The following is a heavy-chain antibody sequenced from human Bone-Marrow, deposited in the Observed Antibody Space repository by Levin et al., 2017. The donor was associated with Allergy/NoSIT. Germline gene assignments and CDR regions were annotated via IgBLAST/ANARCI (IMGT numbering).Heavy chain of an antibody. D-gene: IGHD3-16*01. J-gene: IGHJ3*02. CDR2: TYYRSQWFN. Sequence: SQTLSLTCAIVGDSVSTNSAAWNWIRQSPSRGLEWLGRTYYRSQWFNDYALSVKSRITISPDTSKHQFSLQLDSVTPEDTAVYFCASEYEYDGGGHNPQGGFDIWGPGTMVTVSS. V-gene: IGHV6-1*01. CDR3: ASEYEYDGGGHNPQGGFDI. CDR1: GDSVSTNSAA.